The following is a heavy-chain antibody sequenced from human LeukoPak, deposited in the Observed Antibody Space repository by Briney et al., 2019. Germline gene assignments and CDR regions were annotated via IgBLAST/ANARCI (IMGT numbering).Heavy chain of an antibody. J-gene: IGHJ6*04. CDR2: INQDGSEK. Sequence: PGGSLRLSCEVSGFIFRSYWMEWVRQAPGRGREWGANINQDGSEKYFVDSVKGRFTISRDNAKSSLYLQMNSLRAEDSAVYFCSRALEVWGKGTTVTVST. CDR3: SRALEV. CDR1: GFIFRSYW. V-gene: IGHV3-7*01.